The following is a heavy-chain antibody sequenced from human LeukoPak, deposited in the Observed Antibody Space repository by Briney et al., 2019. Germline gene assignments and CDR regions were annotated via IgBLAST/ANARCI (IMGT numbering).Heavy chain of an antibody. J-gene: IGHJ5*02. D-gene: IGHD4-17*01. CDR1: GYTFTGYY. CDR3: ARAFTGTSRRYGDYWLDP. V-gene: IGHV1-2*02. Sequence: ASVKVSCKASGYTFTGYYMHWVRQAPGQGLEWMGWINPNSGGTGYAQKFQGRVTMTSDTSISTAYMELTRLRSDDTAIYYCARAFTGTSRRYGDYWLDPWGQGTLVTVSS. CDR2: INPNSGGT.